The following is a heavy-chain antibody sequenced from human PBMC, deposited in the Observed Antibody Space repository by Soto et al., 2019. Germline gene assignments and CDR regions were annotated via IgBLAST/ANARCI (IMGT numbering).Heavy chain of an antibody. Sequence: GSSLGLSCAASGFTFSSYGMHWVRQGPGKGLEWVAVISYDGSNKYYADSVKGLFTISRDNSKNTLYLQMNSLRAEDTAVYYCAQYLMVYAGASYGMDVWRQGTAVTVSS. CDR3: AQYLMVYAGASYGMDV. V-gene: IGHV3-30*18. J-gene: IGHJ6*02. CDR1: GFTFSSYG. D-gene: IGHD2-8*01. CDR2: ISYDGSNK.